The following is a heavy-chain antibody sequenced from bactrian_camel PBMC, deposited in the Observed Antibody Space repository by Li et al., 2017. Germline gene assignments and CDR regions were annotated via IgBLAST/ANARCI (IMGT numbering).Heavy chain of an antibody. V-gene: IGHV3S55*01. Sequence: HVQLVESGGGSVQAGGSLRLSCEASAYKSGRAIMAWFRQAPGKEREGVISIYGGSATYYADSVKGRFTISQDNAKNTVTLQMNSLKPEDTAMYYCAANFGPYCSGPYLARRANFLGQGTQVTVS. CDR2: IYGGSAT. CDR1: AYKSGRAI. D-gene: IGHD2*01. J-gene: IGHJ4*01.